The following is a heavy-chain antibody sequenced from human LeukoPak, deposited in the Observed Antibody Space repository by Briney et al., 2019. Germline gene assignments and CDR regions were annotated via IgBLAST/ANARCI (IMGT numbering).Heavy chain of an antibody. CDR3: ARDLYSSSSIFRWFDP. J-gene: IGHJ5*02. D-gene: IGHD6-6*01. CDR2: ISSSSGYI. Sequence: GGALRLSCADSGFTFCRDSMNWVREAPGEGLGWVSSISSSSGYIYYADSVRSGFTISREKAKNSLYLQMNSLRAEDTAVYYCARDLYSSSSIFRWFDPWGQGTLVTVSS. V-gene: IGHV3-21*01. CDR1: GFTFCRDS.